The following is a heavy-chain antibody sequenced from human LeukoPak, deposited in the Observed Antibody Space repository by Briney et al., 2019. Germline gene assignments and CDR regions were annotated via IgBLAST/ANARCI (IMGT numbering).Heavy chain of an antibody. V-gene: IGHV1-46*01. J-gene: IGHJ4*02. CDR2: INPSGGST. Sequence: ASVKVSCKASGYTFTSYYMHWVRQAPGQGLEWMGIINPSGGSTSYAQKFQGRVTMTRDTSTSTAYMELSSLRSEDTAVYYCAREVYDSSGSTLTDYWGQGTLVTVSS. CDR3: AREVYDSSGSTLTDY. D-gene: IGHD3-22*01. CDR1: GYTFTSYY.